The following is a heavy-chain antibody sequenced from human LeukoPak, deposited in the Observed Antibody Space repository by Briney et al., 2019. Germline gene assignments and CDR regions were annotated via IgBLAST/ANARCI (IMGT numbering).Heavy chain of an antibody. CDR2: ISATGGTT. Sequence: PGGSLRLSCAASGFTVSSNYMTWVRQAPEKGLEWVSAISATGGTTYYADSVKGRFTTSRDNSKNTPYLQLNTLRAEDTAKYYCARGKMTAFLDWFDPWGQGTLVTVSS. J-gene: IGHJ5*02. CDR3: ARGKMTAFLDWFDP. D-gene: IGHD5-24*01. V-gene: IGHV3-23*01. CDR1: GFTVSSNY.